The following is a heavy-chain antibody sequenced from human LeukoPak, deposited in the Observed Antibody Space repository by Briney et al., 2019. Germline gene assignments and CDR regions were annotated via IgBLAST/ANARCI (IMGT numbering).Heavy chain of an antibody. J-gene: IGHJ4*02. CDR2: IIPIFSTP. D-gene: IGHD4-17*01. CDR3: ARAVQVTTGGLFDY. V-gene: IGHV1-69*06. CDR1: GGTFSSYA. Sequence: GASVKVSCKASGGTFSSYAISWVRQAPGQGLEWMGGIIPIFSTPNYAQKFQGRVTITADKSTSTAYMELSSLRSEDTAVYYCARAVQVTTGGLFDYWGQGTLVTVSS.